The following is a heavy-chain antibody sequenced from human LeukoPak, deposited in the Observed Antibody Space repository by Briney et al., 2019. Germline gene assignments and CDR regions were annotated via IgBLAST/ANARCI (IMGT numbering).Heavy chain of an antibody. J-gene: IGHJ3*01. CDR3: ARQWGWFTSGWWLDTFDV. CDR1: GFTFSSYA. Sequence: PGGSLRLSCAASGFTFSSYAMSWVRQAPGKGLEWVANIKEDGSVKNYADSVKGRFTISRDNAKNSLYLQINCLRAEDTAVYYCARQWGWFTSGWWLDTFDVWGQGSMVIVSS. D-gene: IGHD6-19*01. CDR2: IKEDGSVK. V-gene: IGHV3-7*01.